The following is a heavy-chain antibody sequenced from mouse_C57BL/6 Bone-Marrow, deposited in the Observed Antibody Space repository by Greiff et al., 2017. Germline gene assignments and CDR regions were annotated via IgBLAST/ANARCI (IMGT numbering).Heavy chain of an antibody. CDR1: GYTFTSYW. V-gene: IGHV1-52*01. CDR2: IEPSDSET. CDR3: ARGKSIYYGNYVFAY. J-gene: IGHJ3*01. D-gene: IGHD2-1*01. Sequence: QVQLPQPGAELGRPGSSVELSCKASGYTFTSYWVHWVKQRPIPGLELIGNIEPSDSETHYNQKFKEQATLTVDKSSSTAYMQLSSLTSEDSAVYYCARGKSIYYGNYVFAYWGQGTLVTVSA.